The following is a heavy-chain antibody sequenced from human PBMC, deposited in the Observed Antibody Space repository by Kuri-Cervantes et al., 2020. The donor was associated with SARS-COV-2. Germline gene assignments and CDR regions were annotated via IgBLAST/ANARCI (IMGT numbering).Heavy chain of an antibody. V-gene: IGHV3-21*04. Sequence: GESLKISCAAPGFTFSNAWMSWVRQAPGKGLEWVSSISSSSSYIYYADSVKGRFTISRDNAKNSLYLQMNSLRAEDMALYYCAKAGWEDAFDIWGQGTMVTVSS. J-gene: IGHJ3*02. D-gene: IGHD1-26*01. CDR2: ISSSSSYI. CDR3: AKAGWEDAFDI. CDR1: GFTFSNAW.